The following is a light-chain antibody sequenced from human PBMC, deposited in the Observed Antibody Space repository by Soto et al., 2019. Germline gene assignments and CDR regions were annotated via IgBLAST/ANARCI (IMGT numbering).Light chain of an antibody. Sequence: QSVLTQPASVSGSPGQSITISCAGTSSDVGSYNFVSWYQQHPGKAPKLMIYEGNKRPSGVSNRFSGSKSGNTASLTISGLQAADKADYYCCSYAGSSTFVVFGGGTKLTVL. CDR3: CSYAGSSTFVV. J-gene: IGLJ2*01. V-gene: IGLV2-23*03. CDR1: SSDVGSYNF. CDR2: EGN.